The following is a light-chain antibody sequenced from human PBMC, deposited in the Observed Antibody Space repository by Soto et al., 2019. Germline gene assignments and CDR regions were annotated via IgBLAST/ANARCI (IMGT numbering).Light chain of an antibody. J-gene: IGKJ5*01. V-gene: IGKV1-17*01. CDR2: EAS. Sequence: DIQMTQSPSSLSASVGDRVTITCRASQGIRSELGWYQQKPGKAPKRLIYEASSLQSGVPSRFSGSGSGTEFTLTISSLQPEDFATYYCLQHNSYPITFGQGTRLEIK. CDR3: LQHNSYPIT. CDR1: QGIRSE.